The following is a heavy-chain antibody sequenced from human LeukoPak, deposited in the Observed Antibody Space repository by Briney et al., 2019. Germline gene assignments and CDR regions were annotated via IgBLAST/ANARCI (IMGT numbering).Heavy chain of an antibody. D-gene: IGHD3-10*02. Sequence: GGSLRLSCAGSGFTVSSNCMSWVRLAPGKGLEWVSILYSGGNTYYADSVKGRFTISRDNSKNTLYLQMNSLRVEDTAVYYCVRAHGYYVQFLRHWGQGTLVTVSS. V-gene: IGHV3-66*01. CDR3: VRAHGYYVQFLRH. CDR1: GFTVSSNC. J-gene: IGHJ1*01. CDR2: LYSGGNT.